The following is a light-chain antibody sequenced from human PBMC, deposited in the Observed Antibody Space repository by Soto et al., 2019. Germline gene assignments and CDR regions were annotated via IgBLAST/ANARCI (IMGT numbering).Light chain of an antibody. V-gene: IGLV1-44*01. J-gene: IGLJ2*01. CDR2: GN. CDR1: SSNIGINT. CDR3: AAWDDSLHGVV. Sequence: QSVLTQPPSASGTPGQMVTISCSGSSSNIGINTVNWYQQLPGTAPKLLIYGNKRPSGVPDRFSGSKSGTSASLAISGLQSEDEADYYCAAWDDSLHGVVFGGGTKVTVL.